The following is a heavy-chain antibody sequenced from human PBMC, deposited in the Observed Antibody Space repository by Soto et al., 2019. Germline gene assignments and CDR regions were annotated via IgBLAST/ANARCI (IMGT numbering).Heavy chain of an antibody. CDR1: GFTFSGYN. Sequence: EVQLVESGGGLVQPGGSLRLSCAASGFTFSGYNMNWVRQAPGKGLEWVSFISSVSTTINYADSVKGRFTISRDNAKNSLYLQMNSLRYEDTAVYYCARVRVPLTGTGCFYFDDWGQGALVTVSS. J-gene: IGHJ4*02. CDR2: ISSVSTTI. D-gene: IGHD3-9*01. V-gene: IGHV3-48*02. CDR3: ARVRVPLTGTGCFYFDD.